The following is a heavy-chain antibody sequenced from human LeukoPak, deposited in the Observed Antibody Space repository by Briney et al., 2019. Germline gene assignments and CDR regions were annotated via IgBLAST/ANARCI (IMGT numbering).Heavy chain of an antibody. CDR3: ARMYSGSYDYYYGMDV. CDR1: GYSFTSYW. J-gene: IGHJ6*02. V-gene: IGHV5-51*01. Sequence: GESLKISCKGSGYSFTSYWIAWVRQMPGKGLEWMGIIYPGDSDTRYSPSFQGQVTISADKSISTAYLQWSSLKASDTAMYYCARMYSGSYDYYYGMDVWGQGTTVTVSS. D-gene: IGHD1-26*01. CDR2: IYPGDSDT.